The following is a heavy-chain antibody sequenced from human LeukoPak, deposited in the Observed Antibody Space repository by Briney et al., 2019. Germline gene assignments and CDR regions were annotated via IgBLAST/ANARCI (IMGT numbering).Heavy chain of an antibody. V-gene: IGHV3-11*01. CDR1: GFTFSDYY. CDR3: ARDVRFGESRFAP. J-gene: IGHJ5*02. D-gene: IGHD3-10*01. Sequence: PGGSLRLSCAASGFTFSDYYMSWIRQAPGKGLEWVSYISSSGSTIYYADSVKGRFTISRDNAKNSLYLQMNSLRDEDTAVYYCARDVRFGESRFAPWGQGTLVTVSS. CDR2: ISSSGSTI.